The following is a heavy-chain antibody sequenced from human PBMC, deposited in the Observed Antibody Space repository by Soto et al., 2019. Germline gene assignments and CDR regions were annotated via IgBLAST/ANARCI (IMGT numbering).Heavy chain of an antibody. CDR2: IYYSGST. CDR1: GDSLGSISFY. J-gene: IGHJ6*02. V-gene: IGHV4-39*07. Sequence: SETLSLPCTVSGDSLGSISFYWVWIRQPPGKGLEWIGSIYYSGSTYYNPSLKSRVTISVDTSKNQFSLKLSSVTAADTAVYYCARAISGDYYGMDVWGQGTTVT. D-gene: IGHD3-10*01. CDR3: ARAISGDYYGMDV.